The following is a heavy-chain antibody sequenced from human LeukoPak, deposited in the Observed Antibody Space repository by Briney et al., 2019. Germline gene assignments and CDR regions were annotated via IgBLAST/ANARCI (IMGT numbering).Heavy chain of an antibody. CDR3: ARGIGIGTVLMVHGNMDV. Sequence: ASVKVSCKSSGYTFTKYGVYWVRQSPGQGLGWMGWINTDTGNPTYAQGFTGRFVFLLDTPVSTTYLQISSLTPEDTAVYYCARGIGIGTVLMVHGNMDVWGKGTTVTVSS. D-gene: IGHD2-8*01. CDR2: INTDTGNP. J-gene: IGHJ6*03. CDR1: GYTFTKYG. V-gene: IGHV7-4-1*02.